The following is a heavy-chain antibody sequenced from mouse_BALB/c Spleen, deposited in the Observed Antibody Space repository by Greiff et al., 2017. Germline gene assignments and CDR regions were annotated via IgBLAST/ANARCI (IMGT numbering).Heavy chain of an antibody. CDR1: GFTIKDTY. V-gene: IGHV1S26*01. CDR3: AREEDYYAMDY. Sequence: VKLQESGAELVKPGASVKLSCTASGFTIKDTYMHWVKQRPGQGLEWIGYINPSSGYTNYNQKFKDKATLTADKSSSTDNMQLSSLTSEDSAVDYGAREEDYYAMDYWGQGTSVTVSS. CDR2: INPSSGYT. J-gene: IGHJ4*01.